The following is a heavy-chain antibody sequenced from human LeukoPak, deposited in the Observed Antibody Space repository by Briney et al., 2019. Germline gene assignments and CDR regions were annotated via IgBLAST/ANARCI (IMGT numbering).Heavy chain of an antibody. V-gene: IGHV1-18*01. J-gene: IGHJ4*02. Sequence: GASVKVSCKASGYTFTNYGIAWVRQAPGQGLEWMGWISANNGATVYAQKFQGRVTMTRDTSTSTVYMELSSLRSEDTAVYYCARANKLGNVVLLFYWGQGTLVTVSS. D-gene: IGHD1/OR15-1a*01. CDR3: ARANKLGNVVLLFY. CDR2: ISANNGAT. CDR1: GYTFTNYG.